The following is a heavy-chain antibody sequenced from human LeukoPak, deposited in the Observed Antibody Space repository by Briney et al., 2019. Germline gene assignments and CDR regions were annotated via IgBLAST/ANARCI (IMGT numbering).Heavy chain of an antibody. V-gene: IGHV3-21*01. CDR2: ISGSSSYI. D-gene: IGHD3-10*01. CDR3: ARAVVRGVIVPADAFDI. J-gene: IGHJ3*02. Sequence: GGSLRLSCAASGFTFSSYSLNWVRQAPGKGLEWVSSISGSSSYIYYRDSVKGRFTISRNNAKNSLFLQMNSLRAEDTAVYYFARAVVRGVIVPADAFDIWGQGTMVTVSS. CDR1: GFTFSSYS.